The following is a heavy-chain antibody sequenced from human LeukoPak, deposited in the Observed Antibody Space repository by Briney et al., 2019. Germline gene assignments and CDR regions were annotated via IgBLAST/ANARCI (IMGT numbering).Heavy chain of an antibody. J-gene: IGHJ4*02. CDR1: GYTFTSYG. D-gene: IGHD2-2*01. Sequence: GASVKVSCKASGYTFTSYGISWVRQAPGQGLEWVGWISAYNGNTNYAQKLQGRVTITADKSTSTAYMELSSLRSEDTAVYYCARVCSTSCYRNYFDYWGQGTLVTVSS. V-gene: IGHV1-18*01. CDR2: ISAYNGNT. CDR3: ARVCSTSCYRNYFDY.